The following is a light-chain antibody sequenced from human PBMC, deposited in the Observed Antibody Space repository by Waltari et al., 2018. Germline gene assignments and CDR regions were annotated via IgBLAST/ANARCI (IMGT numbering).Light chain of an antibody. V-gene: IGLV3-1*01. J-gene: IGLJ2*01. CDR1: NLGDKY. Sequence: SYELTQPPSVSVSPAQTASITCSGDNLGDKYACWYQQKPGQSPVLVIYQDNNRPSGIPERFSGSNSGNTATLTIRGTQAMDEADYYCQAWDSSTAIFGGGTKLTVL. CDR3: QAWDSSTAI. CDR2: QDN.